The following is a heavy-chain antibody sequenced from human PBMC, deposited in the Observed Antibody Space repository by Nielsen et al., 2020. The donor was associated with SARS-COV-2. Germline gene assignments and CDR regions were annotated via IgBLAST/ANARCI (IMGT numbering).Heavy chain of an antibody. J-gene: IGHJ4*02. CDR1: GFKFHDYA. V-gene: IGHV3-9*01. CDR2: ISWNSGSI. D-gene: IGHD2-2*01. CDR3: ARAPTSCYVFDH. Sequence: SLKISCAASGFKFHDYAMHWVRQAPGKGLEWVSGISWNSGSIGYADSVKGRFTVSRDNAKNSLYLQINSLRAEDTAVYYCARAPTSCYVFDHWGQGTLVTVPS.